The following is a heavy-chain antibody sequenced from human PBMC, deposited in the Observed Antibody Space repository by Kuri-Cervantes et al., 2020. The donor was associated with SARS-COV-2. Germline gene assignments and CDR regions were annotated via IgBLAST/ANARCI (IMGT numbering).Heavy chain of an antibody. CDR3: AKYGDYGYWFDP. Sequence: GGSLRLSCITSGFTFTHYGMHWVRQATGKGLEWVELIWYVESYKYYADSVKGRFTISRDNSMNTLYLQMNSLRAEDAAVYYCAKYGDYGYWFDPWGQGTLVTVSS. D-gene: IGHD4-17*01. V-gene: IGHV3-30*02. J-gene: IGHJ5*02. CDR2: IWYVESYK. CDR1: GFTFTHYG.